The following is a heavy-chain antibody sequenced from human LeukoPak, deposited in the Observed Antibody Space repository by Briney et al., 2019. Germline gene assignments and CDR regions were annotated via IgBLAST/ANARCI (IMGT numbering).Heavy chain of an antibody. CDR3: ARDVREGIAAAGNFDY. CDR2: IYHSGST. V-gene: IGHV4-59*12. J-gene: IGHJ4*02. CDR1: TGSISSYY. Sequence: SETLSLTCTVSTGSISSYYWSWIRQPPGKGLEWIGYIYHSGSTYYNPSLKSRVTISVDRSKNQFSLKLSSVTAADTAVYYCARDVREGIAAAGNFDYWGQGTLVTVSS. D-gene: IGHD6-13*01.